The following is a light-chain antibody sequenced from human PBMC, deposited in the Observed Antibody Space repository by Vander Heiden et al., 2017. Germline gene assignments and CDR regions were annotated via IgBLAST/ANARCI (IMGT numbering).Light chain of an antibody. J-gene: IGLJ2*01. CDR1: SSKIGSND. Sequence: QSVLTQPPSASGSPGQRVTISCSGSSSKIGSNDVDWYQQLPGTAPKLLIYRNNQRPSGVPDRFSGSKSGTAASLAISGLRAEDEADYYCAAWDDSRSAVVFGGGTKLTVL. CDR3: AAWDDSRSAVV. V-gene: IGLV1-47*01. CDR2: RNN.